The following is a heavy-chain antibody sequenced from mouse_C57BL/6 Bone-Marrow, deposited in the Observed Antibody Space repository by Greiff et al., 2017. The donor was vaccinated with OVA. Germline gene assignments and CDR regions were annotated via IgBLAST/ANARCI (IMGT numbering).Heavy chain of an antibody. V-gene: IGHV1-69*01. Sequence: VKLQESGAELVMPGASVKLSCKASGYTFTSYWMHWVKQRPGQGLEWIGEIDPSDSYTNYNQKFKGKSTLTVDKSSSTAYMQLSSLTSEDSAVYYGARETAQATAWFAYWGQGTLVSVSA. CDR1: GYTFTSYW. J-gene: IGHJ3*01. CDR2: IDPSDSYT. CDR3: ARETAQATAWFAY. D-gene: IGHD3-2*02.